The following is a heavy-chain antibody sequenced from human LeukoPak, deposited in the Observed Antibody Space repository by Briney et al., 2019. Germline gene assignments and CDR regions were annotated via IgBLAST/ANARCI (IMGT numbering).Heavy chain of an antibody. D-gene: IGHD6-19*01. CDR3: ARGAVAEGFDY. J-gene: IGHJ4*02. Sequence: SETLSLTCAVDGGSFSGYYWSWIRQPPGKGLEWIGEINHSGSTNYNPSLKSRVTISVDTSKNQFSLKLSSLTAAATAVYYCARGAVAEGFDYWGQGTLVTVSS. V-gene: IGHV4-34*01. CDR2: INHSGST. CDR1: GGSFSGYY.